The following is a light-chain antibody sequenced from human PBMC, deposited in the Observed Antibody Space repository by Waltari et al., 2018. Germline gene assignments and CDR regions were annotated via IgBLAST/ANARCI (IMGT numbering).Light chain of an antibody. Sequence: QSVLTQPPSASGAPGQRVTISCSGGSPNLGSYTVSWSQQLPGTAPKLLIHGNNQRPSGVPDRFSGSKSGTAASLAISGLQSEDEADYYCATWDDSLNGWVFGGGTKLTVL. CDR3: ATWDDSLNGWV. J-gene: IGLJ3*02. V-gene: IGLV1-44*01. CDR2: GNN. CDR1: SPNLGSYT.